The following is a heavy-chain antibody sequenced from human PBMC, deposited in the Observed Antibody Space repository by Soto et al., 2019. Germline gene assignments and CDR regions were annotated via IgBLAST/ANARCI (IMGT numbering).Heavy chain of an antibody. Sequence: SVKVCCKASGGTFSSYAISWVRQAPGQGLEWMGGIIPIFGTANYAQKFQGRVTITADKSTSTAYMELSSLRSEDTAVYYCAARGDITMVRGVIWYYYYGMDVWGQGTTVTVSS. CDR3: AARGDITMVRGVIWYYYYGMDV. V-gene: IGHV1-69*06. CDR2: IIPIFGTA. J-gene: IGHJ6*02. D-gene: IGHD3-10*01. CDR1: GGTFSSYA.